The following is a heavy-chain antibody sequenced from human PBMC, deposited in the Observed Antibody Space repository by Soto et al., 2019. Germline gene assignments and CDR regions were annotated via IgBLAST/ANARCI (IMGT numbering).Heavy chain of an antibody. J-gene: IGHJ4*02. CDR1: GFTFSDYY. Sequence: GGSLRLSCAASGFTFSDYYMSWIRQAPGKGLEWVSYISSSSSYTNYADSVKGRFTISRDNAKNSLYLQMNSLRAEDTAVYYCARDNSDYVWGSYLSISPPDYWGQATLVTVS. V-gene: IGHV3-11*05. D-gene: IGHD3-16*02. CDR2: ISSSSSYT. CDR3: ARDNSDYVWGSYLSISPPDY.